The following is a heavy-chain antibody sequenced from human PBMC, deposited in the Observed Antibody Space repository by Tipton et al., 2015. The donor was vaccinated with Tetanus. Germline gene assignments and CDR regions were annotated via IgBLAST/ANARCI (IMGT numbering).Heavy chain of an antibody. D-gene: IGHD2-2*01. J-gene: IGHJ4*02. Sequence: SLRLSCAASGFNLNNYAMTWVRQVPGKGLEWVANIKQDGGEKYCVDSVKGRFTISRDNARNSLYLQMNSLRAEDTAVYYCARVRGYCSSTTCSGIDYWGQGTLVTVSS. V-gene: IGHV3-7*01. CDR1: GFNLNNYA. CDR3: ARVRGYCSSTTCSGIDY. CDR2: IKQDGGEK.